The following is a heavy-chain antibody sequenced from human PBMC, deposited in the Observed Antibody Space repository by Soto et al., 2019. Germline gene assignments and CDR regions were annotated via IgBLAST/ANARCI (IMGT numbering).Heavy chain of an antibody. CDR3: AREGRLHWFGS. V-gene: IGHV4-4*02. J-gene: IGHJ5*01. Sequence: QVHLQESGPGLVKPSETLSLTCAVSGDSIKTETWWSWLRQLPGTGLEWIGEIKHTGDANANPALRSRVPRSVDRTKNQFSLNLRSVSAADTAVYFCAREGRLHWFGSWGQGTLVTVSS. CDR1: GDSIKTETW. CDR2: IKHTGDA.